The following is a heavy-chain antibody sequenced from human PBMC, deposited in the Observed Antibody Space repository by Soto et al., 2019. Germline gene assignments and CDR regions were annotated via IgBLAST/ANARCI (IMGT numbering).Heavy chain of an antibody. CDR2: IKPDGSAT. J-gene: IGHJ4*02. CDR1: EFTFRNYW. V-gene: IGHV3-7*03. Sequence: PGGSLRLYXATSEFTFRNYWMNWVRQAPGKGLEWVANIKPDGSATNYVDSVKGRFTISRDNVRNSVSLQMNSLRLEDTAVYFCFGGNGGPQWGQGTLVTVSS. CDR3: FGGNGGPQ. D-gene: IGHD3-16*01.